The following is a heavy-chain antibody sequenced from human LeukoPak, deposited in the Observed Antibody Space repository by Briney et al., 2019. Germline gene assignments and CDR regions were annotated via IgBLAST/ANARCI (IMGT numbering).Heavy chain of an antibody. CDR3: AQPDPYGNSWYYFDY. J-gene: IGHJ4*02. Sequence: SVKVSSKASVFTFTNYLLHWVRQAPGQGLEWMGGITPNFDKPIYAQRFQGRVTITADEATTTAYMELSSLRSEDTAVYYCAQPDPYGNSWYYFDYWGQGTRVTGSS. CDR1: VFTFTNYL. D-gene: IGHD6-13*01. CDR2: ITPNFDKP. V-gene: IGHV1-69*13.